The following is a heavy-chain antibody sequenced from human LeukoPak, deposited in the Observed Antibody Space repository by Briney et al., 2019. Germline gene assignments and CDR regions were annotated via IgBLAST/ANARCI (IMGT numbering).Heavy chain of an antibody. CDR3: ARQGGSTSCYSP. V-gene: IGHV4-39*01. CDR1: GGSISSSRYY. J-gene: IGHJ5*02. Sequence: SETLCLTCTVSGGSISSSRYYWGWIRQPAGKGLEWIGSIYYSGSTYYNPSLKGRVTISVDTSKNQFCLKLSSVTAADTAVYYCARQGGSTSCYSPWGQGTLVTVSS. D-gene: IGHD2-2*02. CDR2: IYYSGST.